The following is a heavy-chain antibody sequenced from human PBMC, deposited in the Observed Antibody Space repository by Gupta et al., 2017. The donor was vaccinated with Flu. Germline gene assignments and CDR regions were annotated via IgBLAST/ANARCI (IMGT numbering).Heavy chain of an antibody. Sequence: WAAAGFNFRNDEMSWVRQAPGRGLEWVSFMSQTASTYYTDPVRGRFTISRDNDNNSVYLQMTGLKDDDTAVYYCARGHWDNWGQGTPVTVSS. CDR3: ARGHWDN. V-gene: IGHV3-48*03. J-gene: IGHJ4*02. CDR2: MSQTAST. CDR1: GFNFRNDE.